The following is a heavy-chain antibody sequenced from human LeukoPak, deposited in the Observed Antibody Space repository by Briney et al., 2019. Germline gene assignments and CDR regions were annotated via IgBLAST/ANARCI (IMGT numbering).Heavy chain of an antibody. CDR3: ARDSYGSATLGYYYYYMDV. J-gene: IGHJ6*03. CDR2: IYYSGST. Sequence: PSETLSLTCTVSGGSISSGGYYWSWIRQHPGKGLEWIGYIYYSGSTYYNPSLKSRVTISVDTSKNQFSLKLSSVTAADTAVYYCARDSYGSATLGYYYYYMDVWGKGTTVTVSS. V-gene: IGHV4-31*03. CDR1: GGSISSGGYY. D-gene: IGHD3-10*01.